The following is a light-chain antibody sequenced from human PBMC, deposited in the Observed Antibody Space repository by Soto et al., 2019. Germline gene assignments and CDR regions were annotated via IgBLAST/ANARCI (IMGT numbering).Light chain of an antibody. CDR2: EVT. CDR1: TSDIGTCNL. CDR3: SSYAGGNTAV. Sequence: QSALTQPASVSGSPGQSISISRTGTTSDIGTCNLVSWYQQHPDKAPKLMIYEVTKRPSGVSNRFSGSKSGNTASLTISGLQADDEADYYCSSYAGGNTAVFGGGTKLTVL. V-gene: IGLV2-23*02. J-gene: IGLJ2*01.